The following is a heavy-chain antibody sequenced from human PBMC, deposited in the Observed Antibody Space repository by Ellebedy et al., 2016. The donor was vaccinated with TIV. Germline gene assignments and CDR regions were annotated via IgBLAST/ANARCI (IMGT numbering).Heavy chain of an antibody. V-gene: IGHV2-5*02. Sequence: SGPTLVKPTQTLTLTCTFSGFSLTSSAVGVAWIRQSPGKALECLAFMYGDGDERYNPSLKSRLTIAKDTSKNRVVLKMTNMKSVDTGTYFCAHHDSTWNALDSWGQGTLVTVSS. J-gene: IGHJ4*02. CDR1: GFSLTSSAVG. D-gene: IGHD1-1*01. CDR3: AHHDSTWNALDS. CDR2: MYGDGDE.